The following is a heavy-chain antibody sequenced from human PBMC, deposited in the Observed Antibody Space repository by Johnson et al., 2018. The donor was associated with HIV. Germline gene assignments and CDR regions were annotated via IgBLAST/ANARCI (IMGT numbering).Heavy chain of an antibody. D-gene: IGHD2-15*01. CDR1: GFIFSRYV. CDR3: ARALRVVVVAATFDAFDI. J-gene: IGHJ3*02. V-gene: IGHV3-30-3*01. Sequence: VQLVESGGGVVQPGRSLRLSCAASGFIFSRYVMHWVRQAPGKGLEWVAVISYDGSNKYYADSVKGRFTISRDNSKNTLYLQMNSLRAEDTALYYCARALRVVVVAATFDAFDIWGQWTMVTVSS. CDR2: ISYDGSNK.